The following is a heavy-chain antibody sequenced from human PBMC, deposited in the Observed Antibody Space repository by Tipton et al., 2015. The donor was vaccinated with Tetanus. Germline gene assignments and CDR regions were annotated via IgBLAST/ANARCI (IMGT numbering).Heavy chain of an antibody. CDR3: GRDRGDCICYGLDV. D-gene: IGHD2-21*01. J-gene: IGHJ6*02. V-gene: IGHV1-2*02. CDR2: IVPISGAT. CDR1: GYTFTGYY. Sequence: QLVQSGAEMKKPGASVKVSCKASGYTFTGYYIYWVRQAPGQGLEWMGWIVPISGATVYAQKFQGRVTMTTDTSNSTVYMELSSLRCDDTAVYYGGRDRGDCICYGLDVGGRGTAVTVS.